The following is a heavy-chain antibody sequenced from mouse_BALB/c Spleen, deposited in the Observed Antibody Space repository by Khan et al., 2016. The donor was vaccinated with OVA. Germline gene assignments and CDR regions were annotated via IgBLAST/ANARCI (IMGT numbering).Heavy chain of an antibody. CDR1: GYTFTSYW. CDR3: TRSIYYYGSSFDY. Sequence: VQLQESGAELVRPGASVKLSCKASGYTFTSYWINWVKQRPGQGLEWIGNIYPSDTYTNYNQNFKDKATLTVDKSSSTAYMLFTSPTSEDSAVYYCTRSIYYYGSSFDYWGQGTTLTVSS. D-gene: IGHD1-1*01. CDR2: IYPSDTYT. J-gene: IGHJ2*01. V-gene: IGHV1-69*02.